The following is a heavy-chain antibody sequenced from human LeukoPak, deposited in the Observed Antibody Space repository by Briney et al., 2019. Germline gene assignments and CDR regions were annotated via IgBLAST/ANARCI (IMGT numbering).Heavy chain of an antibody. CDR2: IYYSGTT. D-gene: IGHD3-10*01. CDR1: DGSVSSVGYY. CDR3: GAGGPTYYFDY. V-gene: IGHV4-39*01. J-gene: IGHJ4*02. Sequence: SETLSLTCTVSDGSVSSVGYYWGWIRQPPGKGLEWIGSIYYSGTTYYNPSLASRVTIFVDTSKNQFSLRLSSVTAADTAVYYCGAGGPTYYFDYWGQGTLVTVSS.